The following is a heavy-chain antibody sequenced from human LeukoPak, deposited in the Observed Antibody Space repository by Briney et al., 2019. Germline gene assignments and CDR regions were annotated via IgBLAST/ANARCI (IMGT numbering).Heavy chain of an antibody. CDR3: VKTYGYCSSTGCYVFDD. D-gene: IGHD2-2*01. CDR2: ITSDGSST. V-gene: IGHV3-74*03. J-gene: IGHJ4*02. Sequence: GGSLRLSCAASGFTFGSYWMHWVRQAPGKGLVWVSRITSDGSSTTYADSVKGRFTISRDNAKNTLYLQMNSLRAEDTAVYYCVKTYGYCSSTGCYVFDDWGQGTLVTVSS. CDR1: GFTFGSYW.